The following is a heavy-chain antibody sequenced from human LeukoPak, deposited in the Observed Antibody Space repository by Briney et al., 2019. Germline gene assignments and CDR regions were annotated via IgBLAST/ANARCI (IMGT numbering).Heavy chain of an antibody. CDR3: ARGLVGGTTGYYFDY. CDR2: ISGSGGST. J-gene: IGHJ4*02. D-gene: IGHD1-26*01. Sequence: GGSLRLSCAASGFTFSSYAMSWVRQAPGKGLEWVSAISGSGGSTYYADSVKGRFTISRDNSKNTLCLQMNSLRAEDTAVYYCARGLVGGTTGYYFDYWGQGTLVTVSS. V-gene: IGHV3-23*01. CDR1: GFTFSSYA.